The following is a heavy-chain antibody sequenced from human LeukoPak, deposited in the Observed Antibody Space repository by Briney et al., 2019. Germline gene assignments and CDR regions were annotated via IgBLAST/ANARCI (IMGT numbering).Heavy chain of an antibody. Sequence: PGGSLRLACAASGFSFSNYWMNWVRQAPGKGPEWVANIKEDGSAKFYVDSVKGRFTISRDNAKNALYLQMDSLRADDTALYYCARGMTVAANWFDPWGQGTLVTVSS. CDR2: IKEDGSAK. D-gene: IGHD6-19*01. CDR3: ARGMTVAANWFDP. V-gene: IGHV3-7*05. CDR1: GFSFSNYW. J-gene: IGHJ5*02.